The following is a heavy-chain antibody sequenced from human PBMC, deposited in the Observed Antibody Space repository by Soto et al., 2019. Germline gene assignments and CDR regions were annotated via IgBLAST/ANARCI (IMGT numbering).Heavy chain of an antibody. J-gene: IGHJ4*02. CDR1: GFTFTDHA. CDR2: TSNNGDRT. Sequence: GGSLRLSCAVSGFTFTDHAMTWVRQAPGKGLEWVSTTSNNGDRTFYADSVKGRFTVSTDRTNNTLYLQMNSLRADDTAIYFCARPPLYSNGGYFDSWGQGTLVTVSS. D-gene: IGHD6-19*01. V-gene: IGHV3-23*01. CDR3: ARPPLYSNGGYFDS.